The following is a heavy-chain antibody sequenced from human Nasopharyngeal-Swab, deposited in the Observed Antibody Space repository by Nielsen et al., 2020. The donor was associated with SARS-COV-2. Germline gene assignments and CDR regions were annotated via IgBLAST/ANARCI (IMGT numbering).Heavy chain of an antibody. CDR3: AKGEGVLERIMITFGGVIVSSPFDY. V-gene: IGHV3-23*01. CDR1: GFTFSSYA. J-gene: IGHJ4*02. CDR2: ISGSGGST. D-gene: IGHD3-16*02. Sequence: GGSLRLSCAASGFTFSSYAMSWVRQAPGKGLEWVSAISGSGGSTYYADSVKGRFTISRDNSKNTPYLQMNSLRAEDTAVYYCAKGEGVLERIMITFGGVIVSSPFDYWGQGTLVTVSS.